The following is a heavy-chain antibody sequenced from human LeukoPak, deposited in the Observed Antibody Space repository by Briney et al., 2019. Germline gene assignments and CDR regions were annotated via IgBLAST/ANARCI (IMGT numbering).Heavy chain of an antibody. CDR1: GGSFSGYY. Sequence: SETLSLTCAVYGGSFSGYYSSWIRQPPGKGLEWIGEINHSGSTNYNPSLKSRVTISVDTSKNQFSLKLSSVTAADTAVYYCARGLLRPYYYYGMDVWGQGTTVTVSS. D-gene: IGHD3-3*01. CDR3: ARGLLRPYYYYGMDV. V-gene: IGHV4-34*01. CDR2: INHSGST. J-gene: IGHJ6*02.